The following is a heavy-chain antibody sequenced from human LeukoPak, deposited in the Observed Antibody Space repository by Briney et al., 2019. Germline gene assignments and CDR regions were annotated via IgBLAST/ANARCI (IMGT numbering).Heavy chain of an antibody. D-gene: IGHD1-26*01. CDR1: GYTFTGYY. V-gene: IGHV1-2*02. CDR3: ARDRSGSYYYYYMDV. Sequence: ASAKVSCKASGYTFTGYYMHWVRQAPGQGLEWMGWINPNSGGTNYAQKFQGRVTMTRDTSISTAYMELSRLRSDDTAVYYCARDRSGSYYYYYMDVWGKGTTVTVSS. J-gene: IGHJ6*03. CDR2: INPNSGGT.